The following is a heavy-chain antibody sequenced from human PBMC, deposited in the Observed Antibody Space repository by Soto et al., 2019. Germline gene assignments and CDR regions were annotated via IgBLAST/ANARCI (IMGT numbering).Heavy chain of an antibody. D-gene: IGHD3-3*01. V-gene: IGHV3-53*04. CDR3: ARCGDYDFWSGYYTIPPPYYYYYMDV. CDR1: GFTVSSNY. J-gene: IGHJ6*03. CDR2: IYSGGST. Sequence: GGSLRLSCAASGFTVSSNYMSWVRQAPGKGLEWVSVIYSGGSTYYADSVKGRFTISRHNSKNTLYLQMNSLRAEDTAVYYCARCGDYDFWSGYYTIPPPYYYYYMDVWGKGTTVTVSS.